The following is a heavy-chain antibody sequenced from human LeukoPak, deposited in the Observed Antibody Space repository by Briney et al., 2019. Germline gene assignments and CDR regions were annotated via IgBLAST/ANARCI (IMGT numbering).Heavy chain of an antibody. Sequence: SETLSLTCTVSGGSISSYYWSWIRQPAGKGLEWIGRIYTSGSTNYNPSLKSRVTMSVDTSKNQFSLKLSSVTAADTAVYYCATHPAYCSGGSCYGNWFDPWGQGTLVTVSS. V-gene: IGHV4-4*07. CDR1: GGSISSYY. CDR2: IYTSGST. CDR3: ATHPAYCSGGSCYGNWFDP. D-gene: IGHD2-15*01. J-gene: IGHJ5*02.